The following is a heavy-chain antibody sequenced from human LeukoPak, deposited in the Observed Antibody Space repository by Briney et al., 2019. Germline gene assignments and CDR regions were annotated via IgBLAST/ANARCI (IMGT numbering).Heavy chain of an antibody. Sequence: GESLKISCKGSGYSFTSYWIGWVRPMPGKGLEWMGIIYPGDSDTRYSPSFQGQVTISADKSISTAYPQWSSLKASDTAMYYCARYSMAPNFDYWGQGTLVTVSS. V-gene: IGHV5-51*01. CDR2: IYPGDSDT. J-gene: IGHJ4*02. CDR3: ARYSMAPNFDY. D-gene: IGHD4-11*01. CDR1: GYSFTSYW.